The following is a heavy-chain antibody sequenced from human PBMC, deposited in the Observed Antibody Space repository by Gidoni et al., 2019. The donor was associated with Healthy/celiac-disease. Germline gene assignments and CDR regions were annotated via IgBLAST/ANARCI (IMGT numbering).Heavy chain of an antibody. CDR3: ARALADYAAFIDY. J-gene: IGHJ4*02. CDR2: INAGNGNT. CDR1: GYTFTSYA. V-gene: IGHV1-3*01. Sequence: QVQLVQSGAEVQKPGASVKVSCTASGYTFTSYAMHWVRQAPGQRLEWMGWINAGNGNTKYSQKFQGRVTITRDTSASTAYMELSSLRSEDTAVYYCARALADYAAFIDYWGQGTLVTVSS. D-gene: IGHD4-17*01.